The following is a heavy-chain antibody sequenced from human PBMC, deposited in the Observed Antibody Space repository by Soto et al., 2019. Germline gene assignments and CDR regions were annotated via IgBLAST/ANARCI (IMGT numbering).Heavy chain of an antibody. CDR1: GYTFTGYY. CDR2: INPNSGGT. CDR3: ARDSASTAMGSYYYYYYGMDV. J-gene: IGHJ6*02. V-gene: IGHV1-2*02. D-gene: IGHD5-18*01. Sequence: ASVKVSCKASGYTFTGYYMHWVRQAPGQGLEWMGWINPNSGGTNYAQKFQGRVTMTRDTSISTAYMELSRLRSDDTAVYYCARDSASTAMGSYYYYYYGMDVWGQGTTATVSS.